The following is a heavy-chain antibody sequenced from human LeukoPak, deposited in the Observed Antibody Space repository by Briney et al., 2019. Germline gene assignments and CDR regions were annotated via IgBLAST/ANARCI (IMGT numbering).Heavy chain of an antibody. CDR3: ASGVPAAIY. CDR1: GFTFSNYF. J-gene: IGHJ4*02. Sequence: GGSLRLSCAASGFTFSNYFMHWVRQAPGRGLDWVALIWSDGSSQYYADSVKGRFTISRDNSKNTLYLQTNSLRAEDTAVYYCASGVPAAIYWGQGTLVTVSS. CDR2: IWSDGSSQ. D-gene: IGHD2-2*01. V-gene: IGHV3-33*08.